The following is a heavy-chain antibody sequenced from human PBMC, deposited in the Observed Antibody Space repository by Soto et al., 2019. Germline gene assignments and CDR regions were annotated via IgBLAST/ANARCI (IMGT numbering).Heavy chain of an antibody. D-gene: IGHD3-9*01. CDR3: ARGPSYSDYSNDWFFDS. V-gene: IGHV3-7*03. CDR1: GFTFSGDW. CDR2: IKKDGTEK. J-gene: IGHJ4*02. Sequence: GGSLRLSCAASGFTFSGDWMTWVRQAPGKGLEWVADIKKDGTEKYYVDSVKGRFTISRDNDKKSVYLQMNGLTVEDTAVYRCARGPSYSDYSNDWFFDSWGQGALVTVSS.